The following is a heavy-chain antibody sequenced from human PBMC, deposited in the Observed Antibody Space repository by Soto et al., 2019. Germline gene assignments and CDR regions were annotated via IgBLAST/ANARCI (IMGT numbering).Heavy chain of an antibody. V-gene: IGHV4-4*07. J-gene: IGHJ6*02. D-gene: IGHD6-6*01. CDR3: ERERRKDSSSSGMDV. CDR2: IYTSGST. CDR1: GGSISSYY. Sequence: ETLSLTSTDSGGSISSYYWSWIRQPAGKGLEWIGRIYTSGSTNYNPSLKSRVTMSVDTSKNQFSLKLSSVTAADTAVYYCERERRKDSSSSGMDVWGQGTTVTVSS.